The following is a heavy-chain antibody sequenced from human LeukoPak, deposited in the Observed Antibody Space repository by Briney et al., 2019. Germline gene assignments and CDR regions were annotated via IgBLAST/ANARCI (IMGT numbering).Heavy chain of an antibody. J-gene: IGHJ4*02. D-gene: IGHD3-3*01. CDR2: INPSGGST. V-gene: IGHV1-46*01. Sequence: ASVKVSCKASKYTFTDYYMHWVRQAPGQGLEWMGIINPSGGSTSYAQKFQGRVTMTRDMSTSTVYMELSSLRSEDTAVYYCARDRATRWSSFDYWGQGTLVTVSS. CDR3: ARDRATRWSSFDY. CDR1: KYTFTDYY.